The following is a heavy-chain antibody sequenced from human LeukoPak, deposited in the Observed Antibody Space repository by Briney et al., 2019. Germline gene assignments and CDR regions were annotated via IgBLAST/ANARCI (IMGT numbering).Heavy chain of an antibody. D-gene: IGHD5-18*01. V-gene: IGHV3-66*01. J-gene: IGHJ3*02. CDR1: GFTVSSNY. Sequence: GGSLRLSCAASGFTVSSNYMSWVRQAPGKGLEWVSVIYSGGSTYYADSVKGRFTISRDNSMNTLYLQMNSLRAEDTAVYYCARVAYNYGDSDAFDIWGQGTMVTVSS. CDR2: IYSGGST. CDR3: ARVAYNYGDSDAFDI.